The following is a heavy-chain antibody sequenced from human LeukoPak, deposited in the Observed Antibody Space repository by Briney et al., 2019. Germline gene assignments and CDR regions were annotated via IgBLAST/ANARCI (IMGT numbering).Heavy chain of an antibody. Sequence: GGSLRLSCAASGFSFSSYAMSWVRQAPGKGLEWVSTISDSGGSAFYADSVKGRFTISRDNSKNTLYLQVNSLRAEDTAVYYCAKGAQYCTGGSCPYYFDYWGQGTLVAVSS. D-gene: IGHD2-15*01. V-gene: IGHV3-23*01. CDR1: GFSFSSYA. CDR2: ISDSGGSA. J-gene: IGHJ4*02. CDR3: AKGAQYCTGGSCPYYFDY.